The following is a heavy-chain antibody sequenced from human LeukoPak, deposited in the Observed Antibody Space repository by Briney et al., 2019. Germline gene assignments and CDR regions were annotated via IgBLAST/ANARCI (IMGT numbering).Heavy chain of an antibody. Sequence: SETLSLTCTVSGGSIGSSPYYWRWIRQPPGKGLEWIRTIYYRGSTYSNPSLNSRVTISLDTSKNQFSLRLRSVTAADTALYYCARHYLSDGILSTFDPWGQGTLLTVSS. J-gene: IGHJ5*02. CDR3: ARHYLSDGILSTFDP. V-gene: IGHV4-39*01. D-gene: IGHD2-2*01. CDR1: GGSIGSSPYY. CDR2: IYYRGST.